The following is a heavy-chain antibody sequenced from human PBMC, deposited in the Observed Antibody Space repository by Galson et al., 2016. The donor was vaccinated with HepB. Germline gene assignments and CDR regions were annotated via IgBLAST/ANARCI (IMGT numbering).Heavy chain of an antibody. V-gene: IGHV4-34*01. D-gene: IGHD3-10*01. CDR1: GGSFSDYY. CDR3: ARGKSGSGSVFDP. Sequence: SETLSLTCAVYGGSFSDYYWSWIRQPPGKGLEWIGEINHSGSTNYNPSLKCRVTISLDTSKNQFSLKLSSVTAADKSVYYCARGKSGSGSVFDPWGQGILVTVSS. CDR2: INHSGST. J-gene: IGHJ5*02.